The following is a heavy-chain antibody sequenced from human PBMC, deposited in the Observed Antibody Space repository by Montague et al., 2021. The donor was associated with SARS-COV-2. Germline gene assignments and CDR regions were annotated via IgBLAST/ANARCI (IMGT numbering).Heavy chain of an antibody. CDR2: SHLLLKRYN. J-gene: IGHJ6*02. D-gene: IGHD1-1*01. V-gene: IGHV6-1*01. CDR3: TSGREGNYNVMGV. Sequence: CAISGDSVCIDGATCKWVRQSPAIHLEWLGISHLLLKRYNDYAVSVRGRVTINPDTSKNQFSLQLNSVTPEDTAIYYCTSGREGNYNVMGVWGQGTTVTVSS. CDR1: GDSVCIDGAT.